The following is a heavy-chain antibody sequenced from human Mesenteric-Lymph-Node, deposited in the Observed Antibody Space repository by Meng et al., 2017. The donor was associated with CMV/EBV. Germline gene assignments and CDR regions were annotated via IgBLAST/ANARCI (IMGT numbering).Heavy chain of an antibody. CDR2: INHSGST. D-gene: IGHD6-19*01. CDR1: GGSFSGYY. J-gene: IGHJ4*02. Sequence: CAVYGGSFSGYYWSWIRQPPGKGLEWIGEINHSGSTNYNPSLKSRVTISVDTSKNQFSLKLSSVTAADTAVYYCARGREQWLVQNDYWGQGTLVTVSS. CDR3: ARGREQWLVQNDY. V-gene: IGHV4-34*01.